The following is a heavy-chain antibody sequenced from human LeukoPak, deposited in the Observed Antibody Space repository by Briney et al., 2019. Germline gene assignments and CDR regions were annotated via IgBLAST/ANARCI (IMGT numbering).Heavy chain of an antibody. D-gene: IGHD5/OR15-5a*01. CDR1: GGSISSGGHY. J-gene: IGHJ4*02. Sequence: SETLSLTCTVSGGSISSGGHYWSWIRQHPAKGPEWIGYIYYSGSAYYNPSLESRVTISIDTSKNQFSLKLTSVTAADTAVYFCARGTLRLFDYWGQGTLVTVSS. V-gene: IGHV4-31*03. CDR3: ARGTLRLFDY. CDR2: IYYSGSA.